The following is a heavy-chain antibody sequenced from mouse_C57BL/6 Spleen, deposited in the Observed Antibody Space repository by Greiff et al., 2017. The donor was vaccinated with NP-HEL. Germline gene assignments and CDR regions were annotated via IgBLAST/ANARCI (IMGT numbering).Heavy chain of an antibody. J-gene: IGHJ2*01. D-gene: IGHD4-1*01. Sequence: EVQLQQSGPELVKPGASVKIPCKASGYTFTDYNMDWVKQSHGKSLEWIGDINPNNGGTIYNQKFKGKATLTVDKSSSTAYMELRSLTSEDTAVYYCARFGTGIYFDYWGQGTTLTVSS. V-gene: IGHV1-18*01. CDR3: ARFGTGIYFDY. CDR1: GYTFTDYN. CDR2: INPNNGGT.